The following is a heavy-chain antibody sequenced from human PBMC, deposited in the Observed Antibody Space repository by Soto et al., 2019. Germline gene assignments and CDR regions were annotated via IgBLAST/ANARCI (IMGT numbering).Heavy chain of an antibody. V-gene: IGHV3-48*01. CDR3: ARDYSSYGPFDX. Sequence: PGGSLRLSCAASGFTFSIYSMNWVRQAPGKGLEWVSYIMPGSSHIFYADSVKGRFTISRDNAKNSLYLQMNSLRAEDTAVYYCARDYSSYGPFDXWGQGTLVTVSS. J-gene: IGHJ4*02. CDR1: GFTFSIYS. CDR2: IMPGSSHI. D-gene: IGHD5-18*01.